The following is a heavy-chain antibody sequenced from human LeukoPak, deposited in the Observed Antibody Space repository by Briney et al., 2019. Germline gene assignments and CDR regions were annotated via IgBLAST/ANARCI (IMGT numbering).Heavy chain of an antibody. CDR2: IIPILGIA. J-gene: IGHJ5*02. D-gene: IGHD3-22*01. V-gene: IGHV1-69*02. CDR1: GGTFSSYT. CDR3: ARVHLDSSGYYANWFDP. Sequence: GGSLRLSCAASGGTFSSYTISWVRQAPGQGLEWMGRIIPILGIANYAQKFQGRVTITADKSTSTAYMELSSLRSEDTAVYYCARVHLDSSGYYANWFDPWGQGTLVTVSS.